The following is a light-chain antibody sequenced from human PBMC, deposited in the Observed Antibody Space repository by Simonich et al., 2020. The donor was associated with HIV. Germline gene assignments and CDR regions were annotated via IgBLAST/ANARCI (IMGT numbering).Light chain of an antibody. CDR3: QQYNNWPPMYT. Sequence: DIVMTQSPDSLAVSLGERATINCKSSPSVLYSSNNKKYLVWNQQKPGQPPKLLIYWASTRESGVPDRFSGSGSGTDFTLTISSLQAEDVAVYYCQQYNNWPPMYTFGQGTKLEIK. V-gene: IGKV4-1*01. J-gene: IGKJ2*01. CDR1: PSVLYSSNNKKY. CDR2: WAS.